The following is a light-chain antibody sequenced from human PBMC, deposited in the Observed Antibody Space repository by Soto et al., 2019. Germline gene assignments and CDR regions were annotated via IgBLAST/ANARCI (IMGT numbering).Light chain of an antibody. Sequence: DIQMTQSPSTLSGSVGDRVTITCRASQTISSWLALYQQKPGKAPKLLIYKASTLKSGVPSRFSGSGSGTEFTLTISILQPDDFATYYCQHYNSYSEAFGQGTKVDIK. J-gene: IGKJ1*01. CDR2: KAS. CDR1: QTISSW. CDR3: QHYNSYSEA. V-gene: IGKV1-5*03.